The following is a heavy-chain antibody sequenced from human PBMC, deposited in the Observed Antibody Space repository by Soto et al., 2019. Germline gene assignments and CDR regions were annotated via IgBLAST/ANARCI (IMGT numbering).Heavy chain of an antibody. CDR1: GGPISSYY. CDR2: IYYSGST. J-gene: IGHJ4*02. V-gene: IGHV4-59*01. D-gene: IGHD1-26*01. Sequence: PSETLSLTCTVSGGPISSYYWSWIRQPPGKGLEWIGYIYYSGSTNYNPSLKSRVTISVDTSKNQFSLKLRSVTAADTAVYYCASSVIATPFTFEYWGQGTLVTVSS. CDR3: ASSVIATPFTFEY.